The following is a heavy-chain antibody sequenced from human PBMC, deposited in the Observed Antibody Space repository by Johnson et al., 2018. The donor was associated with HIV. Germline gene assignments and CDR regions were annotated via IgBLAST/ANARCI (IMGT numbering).Heavy chain of an antibody. V-gene: IGHV3-9*01. Sequence: VQLVESGGGLVKPGGSLRLSCTVSGFIFRDYYMSWNSGSIGYADSVKGRFTISRDNAKNSLYLQMNSLRAEDTALYYCAKDKSWIDHAFDIWGQGTMVTVSS. D-gene: IGHD2-2*03. J-gene: IGHJ3*02. CDR3: AKDKSWIDHAFDI. CDR2: WNSGSI. CDR1: GFIFRDYY.